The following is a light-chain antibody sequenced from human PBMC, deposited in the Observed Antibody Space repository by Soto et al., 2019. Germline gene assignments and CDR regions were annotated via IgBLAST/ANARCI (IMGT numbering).Light chain of an antibody. CDR3: HQADSLFT. Sequence: DIEMTQSPSSLSASIGYRVTITCRASQGIGTWLAWYQQKPGQAPKLLIYGASRLQSGVPSRFSGSGSGTDFTLTITSLQPEDFATYYCHQADSLFTFGPGTKVDIK. CDR2: GAS. J-gene: IGKJ3*01. V-gene: IGKV1-12*01. CDR1: QGIGTW.